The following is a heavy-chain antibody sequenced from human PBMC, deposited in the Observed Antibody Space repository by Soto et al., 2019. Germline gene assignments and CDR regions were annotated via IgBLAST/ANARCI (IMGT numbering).Heavy chain of an antibody. Sequence: QVQLQESGPGLVKPSQTLSLTCTVSGGSISSGGYYWSWIRQHPGKGLEWIGYIYYSGSTYYNPSLQSRVTISVDTSKTQFSLKLSSVTAADTAVYYCAREEFGWGGHNWFDPWGQGTLVTVSS. V-gene: IGHV4-31*03. CDR1: GGSISSGGYY. D-gene: IGHD6-19*01. CDR3: AREEFGWGGHNWFDP. J-gene: IGHJ5*02. CDR2: IYYSGST.